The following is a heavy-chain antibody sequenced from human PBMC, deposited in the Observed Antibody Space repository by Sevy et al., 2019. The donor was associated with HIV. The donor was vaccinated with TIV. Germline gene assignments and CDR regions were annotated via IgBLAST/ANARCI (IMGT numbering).Heavy chain of an antibody. D-gene: IGHD5-18*01. V-gene: IGHV3-23*01. CDR2: ISGTGDYT. Sequence: GGSLRLSCAASGFTFSSFAMGWVRQAPGKGLDWISVISGTGDYTYYADSVKGRFPISRDNSKNTLFLQMNSLRAEDTAIFYCAKKMGGGSGMAFLVDYWGQGTLVTVSS. CDR1: GFTFSSFA. CDR3: AKKMGGGSGMAFLVDY. J-gene: IGHJ4*02.